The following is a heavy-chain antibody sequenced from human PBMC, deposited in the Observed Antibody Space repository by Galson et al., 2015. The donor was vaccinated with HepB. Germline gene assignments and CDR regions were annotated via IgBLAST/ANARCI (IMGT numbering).Heavy chain of an antibody. V-gene: IGHV3-30-3*01. CDR1: GFTFSSYA. CDR2: ISYDGSNK. CDR3: ARDNPLFPYYYGMDV. Sequence: SLRLSCAASGFTFSSYAMHWVRQAPGKGLEWVAVISYDGSNKYYADSVKGRFTISRDNSKNTLYLQMNSLRAEDTAVYYCARDNPLFPYYYGMDVWGQGTTVTVSS. D-gene: IGHD1-14*01. J-gene: IGHJ6*02.